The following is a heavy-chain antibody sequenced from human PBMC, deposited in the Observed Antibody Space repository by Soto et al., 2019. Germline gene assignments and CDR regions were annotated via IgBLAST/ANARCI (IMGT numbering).Heavy chain of an antibody. CDR3: AKDWYGSGSYYIRGEY. D-gene: IGHD3-10*01. CDR1: GFSFRSYG. V-gene: IGHV3-30*18. CDR2: ISYDGSDK. Sequence: PGGSLRLSCAASGFSFRSYGMRWVRQAPGKGLEWVALISYDGSDKYYADSVKGRFAISRDNSKNTLYLQMNSLRDEDTAVYYCAKDWYGSGSYYIRGEYWGLGTAVTVSS. J-gene: IGHJ4*02.